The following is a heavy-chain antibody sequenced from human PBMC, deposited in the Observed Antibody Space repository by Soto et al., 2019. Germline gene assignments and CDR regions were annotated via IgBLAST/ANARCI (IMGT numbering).Heavy chain of an antibody. CDR1: GFTFSSYA. V-gene: IGHV3-30-3*01. CDR3: SREGAVVNHDY. J-gene: IGHJ4*02. Sequence: QVQLVESGGGVVQPGRSLRLSCAASGFTFSSYAMHWVRQAPGKGLEWVAVISYDGSNKYYADSVKGRFTISRDNSKNTLYLQMNSLRAEDTAVYYCSREGAVVNHDYWSQCTLLTDSS. D-gene: IGHD3-22*01. CDR2: ISYDGSNK.